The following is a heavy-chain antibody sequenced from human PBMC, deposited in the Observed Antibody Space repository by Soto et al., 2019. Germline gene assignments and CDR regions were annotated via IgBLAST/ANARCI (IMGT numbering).Heavy chain of an antibody. Sequence: QVQLVQSGAEVKKPGASVKVSCKASGYTFTSYNMHWVRQAPGQGLEWMGLINPSGGSTSYAQKCQGRVTMTRDTSTSTVYMELSSLRSEDTAVYYCARGGKPYYYDSSGYYDPIDYWGQGTLVTVSS. D-gene: IGHD3-22*01. CDR1: GYTFTSYN. CDR2: INPSGGST. V-gene: IGHV1-46*01. J-gene: IGHJ4*02. CDR3: ARGGKPYYYDSSGYYDPIDY.